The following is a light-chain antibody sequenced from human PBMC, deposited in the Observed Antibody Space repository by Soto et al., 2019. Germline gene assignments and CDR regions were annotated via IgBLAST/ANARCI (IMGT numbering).Light chain of an antibody. Sequence: EIVLTQSPGTLSLSPGERATLSCRASQSVSNSYLAWYQQKPGQAPRLLIYGASSRATGIPDRFSGSGSGTDFTLTISRLESEDFAVYYCQQDGSSPRAFGQGTKVEIK. J-gene: IGKJ1*01. V-gene: IGKV3-20*01. CDR3: QQDGSSPRA. CDR2: GAS. CDR1: QSVSNSY.